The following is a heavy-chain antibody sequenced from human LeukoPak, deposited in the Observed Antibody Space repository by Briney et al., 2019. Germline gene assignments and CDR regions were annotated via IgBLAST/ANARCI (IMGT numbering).Heavy chain of an antibody. CDR1: EFTFSAFW. CDR3: TRAASDCSSTSCFTRYFQH. V-gene: IGHV3-23*01. J-gene: IGHJ1*01. CDR2: ISGSGGST. D-gene: IGHD2-2*01. Sequence: GGSLRLSCAASEFTFSAFWMSWVRQAPGKGLEWVSAISGSGGSTYYADSVKGRFTISRDNSKNTLYLQMNSLRAEDTAVYYCTRAASDCSSTSCFTRYFQHWGQGTLVTVSS.